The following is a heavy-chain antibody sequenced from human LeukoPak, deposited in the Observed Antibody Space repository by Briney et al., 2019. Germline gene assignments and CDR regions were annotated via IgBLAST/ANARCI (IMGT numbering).Heavy chain of an antibody. CDR2: ISSSSSYI. V-gene: IGHV3-21*04. D-gene: IGHD6-19*01. CDR1: GFTFSSYS. CDR3: AKDGDSSGWYGYFDY. Sequence: GGSLRLSCAASGFTFSSYSMNWVRQAPGKGLEWVSSISSSSSYIYYADSVKGRFTISRDNAKNSLYLQMNSLRAEDTAVYYCAKDGDSSGWYGYFDYWGQGTVVTVSS. J-gene: IGHJ4*02.